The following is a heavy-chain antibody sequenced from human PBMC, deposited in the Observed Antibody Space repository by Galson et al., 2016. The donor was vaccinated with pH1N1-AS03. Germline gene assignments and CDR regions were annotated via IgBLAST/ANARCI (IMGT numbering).Heavy chain of an antibody. CDR2: ISLSGST. J-gene: IGHJ3*02. D-gene: IGHD1-26*01. CDR3: ATSLNSGRNSYRPTDAFDI. V-gene: IGHV4-61*02. CDR1: GGSISGTSYY. Sequence: TLSLTCTVSGGSISGTSYYWSWIRQPAGKGLEWIGRISLSGSTNYNPSLRSRVSMSVDTSNNHLSLELNSVTAADTAVYYCATSLNSGRNSYRPTDAFDIWGQGTMVIVSS.